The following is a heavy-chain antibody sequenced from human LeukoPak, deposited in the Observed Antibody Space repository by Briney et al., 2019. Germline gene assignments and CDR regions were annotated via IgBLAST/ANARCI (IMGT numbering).Heavy chain of an antibody. Sequence: SETLSLTCTASGGTISSYYWSWIRQAPGKGLEWIGYIYYSGSTNYNPSLKSRVTISVDTSKNQFSLKLSSVTDADTAVYYCARESIAVAGPYYYYYGMDVWGQGTMVTVSS. CDR2: IYYSGST. V-gene: IGHV4-59*01. CDR1: GGTISSYY. CDR3: ARESIAVAGPYYYYYGMDV. D-gene: IGHD6-19*01. J-gene: IGHJ6*02.